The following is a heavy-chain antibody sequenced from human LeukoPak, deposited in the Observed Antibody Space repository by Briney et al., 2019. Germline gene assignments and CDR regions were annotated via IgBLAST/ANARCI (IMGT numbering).Heavy chain of an antibody. Sequence: GASVKVSCTVSGYSLTELSMHWVRQAPGKGLEWRGGFDPGNGETIFTKNFQGRVTMTDDTSTDTAYMELSSLRSEDTAVYYCTGGTFYRLLGYWGQGTPVTVSS. CDR1: GYSLTELS. D-gene: IGHD2/OR15-2a*01. CDR3: TGGTFYRLLGY. J-gene: IGHJ4*02. V-gene: IGHV1-24*01. CDR2: FDPGNGET.